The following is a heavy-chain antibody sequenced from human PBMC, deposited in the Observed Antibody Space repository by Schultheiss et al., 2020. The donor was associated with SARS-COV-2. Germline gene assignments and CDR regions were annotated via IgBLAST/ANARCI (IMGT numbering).Heavy chain of an antibody. CDR2: ISGSGGST. V-gene: IGHV3-23*01. Sequence: SCAASGFTFSSYAMSWVRQAPGKGLEWVSAISGSGGSTYYADSVKGRFTISRDNSKNTLYLQMNSLRAEDTAVYYCAKDPYSSGSYFDYWGQGTLVTVSS. J-gene: IGHJ4*02. D-gene: IGHD1-26*01. CDR1: GFTFSSYA. CDR3: AKDPYSSGSYFDY.